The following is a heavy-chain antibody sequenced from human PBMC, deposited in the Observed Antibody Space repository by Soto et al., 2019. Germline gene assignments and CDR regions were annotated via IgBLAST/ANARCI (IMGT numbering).Heavy chain of an antibody. Sequence: PGGSLRLSCAASGFTFSSYVMSWVRQAPGSGLEWVSAISGSGSSTYYADSVKGRFTISRDNSKNTLYLHMNSLRAEDTAVYYCAKLRDFVVLPAGILDYWGPGTLVTVSS. V-gene: IGHV3-23*01. J-gene: IGHJ4*02. CDR1: GFTFSSYV. CDR3: AKLRDFVVLPAGILDY. D-gene: IGHD2-8*01. CDR2: ISGSGSST.